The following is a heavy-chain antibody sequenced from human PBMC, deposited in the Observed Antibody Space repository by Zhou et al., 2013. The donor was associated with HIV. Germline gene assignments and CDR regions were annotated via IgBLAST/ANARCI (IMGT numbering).Heavy chain of an antibody. CDR2: INPNSGGT. Sequence: QVQLVQSGAEVKKPGASVKVSCKASGYTFTVYTIHWVRQAPGQGLEWMGWINPNSGGTNYAQKFQGRVTMTSDTSISSAYMELSRLRSDDMAVYYCARGFDYGDYFNWGQGTLVTVSS. D-gene: IGHD4-17*01. J-gene: IGHJ4*02. V-gene: IGHV1-2*02. CDR1: GYTFTVYT. CDR3: ARGFDYGDYFN.